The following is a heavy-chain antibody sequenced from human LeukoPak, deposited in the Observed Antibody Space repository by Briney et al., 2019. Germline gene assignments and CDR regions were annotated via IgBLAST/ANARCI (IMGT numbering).Heavy chain of an antibody. V-gene: IGHV1-24*01. J-gene: IGHJ4*02. CDR2: FNPEDVET. CDR3: ATEIVGYGDVHYFDS. Sequence: ASVKVSCKVFGYTLTEISMHWVRQAPGQGLEWMGGFNPEDVETIYARSFQGRLTVTEDTSTDTAYMELSSLRAEDTAMYYCATEIVGYGDVHYFDSWGQGTLVTASS. D-gene: IGHD4-17*01. CDR1: GYTLTEIS.